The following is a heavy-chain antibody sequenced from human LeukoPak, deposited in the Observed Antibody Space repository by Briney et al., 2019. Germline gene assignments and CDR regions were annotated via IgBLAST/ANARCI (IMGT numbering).Heavy chain of an antibody. D-gene: IGHD3-9*01. CDR3: ARHSAPYYDILTGYYSGLSVGD. Sequence: SETLSLTCTVSGGSISSYYWSWIRQPPGKGLEWIGYIYYSGSTNYNPSLKSRVTISVDTSKNQFSLKLSSVTAADTAVYYCARHSAPYYDILTGYYSGLSVGDWGQGTLVTVSS. J-gene: IGHJ4*02. CDR2: IYYSGST. CDR1: GGSISSYY. V-gene: IGHV4-59*08.